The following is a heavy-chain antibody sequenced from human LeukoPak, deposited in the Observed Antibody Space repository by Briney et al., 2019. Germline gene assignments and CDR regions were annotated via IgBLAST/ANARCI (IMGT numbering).Heavy chain of an antibody. Sequence: GGSLRLSCAASGFTFSSYSMNWVRQAPGKGLEWVSSISSSSSYIYYADSVKGRFTISRDNAKNSRYLQMNSLRAEDTAVYYCARSQDYDFWSGYYSPIDYWGQGTLVTVSS. V-gene: IGHV3-21*01. D-gene: IGHD3-3*01. CDR1: GFTFSSYS. J-gene: IGHJ4*02. CDR3: ARSQDYDFWSGYYSPIDY. CDR2: ISSSSSYI.